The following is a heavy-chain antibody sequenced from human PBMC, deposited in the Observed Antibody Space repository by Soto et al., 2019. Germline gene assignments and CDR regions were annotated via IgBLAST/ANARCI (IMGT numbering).Heavy chain of an antibody. Sequence: AGGSLRLSCAASGFTFSSYEMNWVRQAPGKGLEWVSYISSSGSTIYYADSVKGRFTISRDNAKNSLYLQMNSLRAEDTAVYYCARGDYYDSSGYSSYYYYYGMGVWGQGTTVTVSS. D-gene: IGHD3-22*01. CDR2: ISSSGSTI. CDR1: GFTFSSYE. V-gene: IGHV3-48*03. J-gene: IGHJ6*02. CDR3: ARGDYYDSSGYSSYYYYYGMGV.